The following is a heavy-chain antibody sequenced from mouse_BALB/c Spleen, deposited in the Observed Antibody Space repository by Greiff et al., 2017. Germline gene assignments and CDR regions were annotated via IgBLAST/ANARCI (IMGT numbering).Heavy chain of an antibody. V-gene: IGHV2-9*02. J-gene: IGHJ3*01. CDR3: AREGYGTLAWFAY. CDR2: IWAGGST. CDR1: GFSLTSYG. Sequence: VQRVESGPGLVAPSQSLSITCTVSGFSLTSYGVHWVRQPPGKGLEWLGVIWAGGSTNYNSALMSRLSISKDNSKSQVFLKMNSLQTDDTAMYYCAREGYGTLAWFAYWGQGTLVTVSA. D-gene: IGHD2-10*02.